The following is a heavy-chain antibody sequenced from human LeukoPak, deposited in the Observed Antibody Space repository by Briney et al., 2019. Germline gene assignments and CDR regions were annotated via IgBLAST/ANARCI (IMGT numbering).Heavy chain of an antibody. CDR2: IYYSGST. J-gene: IGHJ5*02. CDR1: GGSFSGYY. D-gene: IGHD6-19*01. CDR3: AGRLGYSSGWYRVGFDP. Sequence: PSETLSLTCAVYGGSFSGYYWSWIRQPPGKGLEWIGYIYYSGSTNYNPSLKSRVTISVDTSKNQFSLKLSSVTAADTAVYYCAGRLGYSSGWYRVGFDPWGQGTLVTVSS. V-gene: IGHV4-59*01.